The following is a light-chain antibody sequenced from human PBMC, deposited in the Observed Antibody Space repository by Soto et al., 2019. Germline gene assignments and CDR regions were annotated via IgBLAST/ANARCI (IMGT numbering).Light chain of an antibody. CDR3: QQRSNWQIT. CDR1: QSVSSSY. V-gene: IGKV3D-20*02. CDR2: GAS. J-gene: IGKJ5*01. Sequence: EIVLTQSPVTLSLSPGERATLSCRASQSVSSSYLAWYQQKRGQAPRLLIYGASRRATGIPDRFSGSGSGSDFTLTISRLEPEDFAVYYCQQRSNWQITFGQGTRLEIK.